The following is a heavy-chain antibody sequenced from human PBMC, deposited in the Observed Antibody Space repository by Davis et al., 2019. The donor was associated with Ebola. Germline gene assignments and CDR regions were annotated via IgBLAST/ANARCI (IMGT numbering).Heavy chain of an antibody. CDR1: GGSISSYY. CDR2: IYYSGST. CDR3: ASLGVVISF. V-gene: IGHV4-59*08. D-gene: IGHD3-3*01. Sequence: SETLSLTCTVSGGSISSYYWSWIRQPPGKGLEWIGYIYYSGSTNYNPSLKSRVTISVDTSKNQFSLKLSSVTAADTAVYYCASLGVVISFGGQGTLVTVSS. J-gene: IGHJ4*02.